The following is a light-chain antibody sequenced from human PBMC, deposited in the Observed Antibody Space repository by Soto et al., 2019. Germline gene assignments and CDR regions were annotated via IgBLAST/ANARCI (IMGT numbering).Light chain of an antibody. CDR2: KAS. Sequence: DMHSTNSQYPLSDAVGDRVTITRRASQSISTWLAWYQQKPGKGPTLLIYKASRLESGVPSRFSGSGSGTEFALTICSLQPADFATYYCQQDNTYSWTSAEGTKV. CDR3: QQDNTYSWT. V-gene: IGKV1-5*03. J-gene: IGKJ1*01. CDR1: QSISTW.